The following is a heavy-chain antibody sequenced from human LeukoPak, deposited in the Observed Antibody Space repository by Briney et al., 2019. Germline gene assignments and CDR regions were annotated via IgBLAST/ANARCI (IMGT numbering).Heavy chain of an antibody. J-gene: IGHJ4*02. Sequence: PSETLSLTCTVSGGSISSYYWSWIRQPPGKGLEWIGYIYYSGSTNYNPSLKSRVTISVDTSKNQFSLKLSSVTAADTAVYYCAETPVEMATNLWGQGTLVTVSS. CDR2: IYYSGST. CDR3: AETPVEMATNL. CDR1: GGSISSYY. D-gene: IGHD5-12*01. V-gene: IGHV4-59*08.